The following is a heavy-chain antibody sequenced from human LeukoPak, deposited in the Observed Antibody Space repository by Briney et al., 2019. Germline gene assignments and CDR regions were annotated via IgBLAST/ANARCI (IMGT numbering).Heavy chain of an antibody. Sequence: PAESLRLSCAASGFTFSNYAMSWVRQAPGKGLEWVSTISTSGGSTYYADSVRGRFTISRDNSKNTLYLQMNSLRGEDTALYYCAKNGGSGSYYSGYYYMDVWGKGTTVTVSS. D-gene: IGHD1-26*01. J-gene: IGHJ6*03. CDR2: ISTSGGST. CDR1: GFTFSNYA. V-gene: IGHV3-23*01. CDR3: AKNGGSGSYYSGYYYMDV.